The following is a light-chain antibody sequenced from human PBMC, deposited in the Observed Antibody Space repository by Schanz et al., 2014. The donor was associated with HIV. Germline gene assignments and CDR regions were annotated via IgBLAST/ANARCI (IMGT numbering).Light chain of an antibody. CDR3: CSYTGSGTLV. CDR2: EIS. V-gene: IGLV2-23*02. Sequence: QSALTQPPSASGSPGQSVTISCTGTSSDVGGYNFFSWYQQHPGKAPKLMIYEISKWPSGVSNRFSGSKSGNTASLTISGLQAEDEADYYCCSYTGSGTLVFGGGTKLTVL. J-gene: IGLJ2*01. CDR1: SSDVGGYNF.